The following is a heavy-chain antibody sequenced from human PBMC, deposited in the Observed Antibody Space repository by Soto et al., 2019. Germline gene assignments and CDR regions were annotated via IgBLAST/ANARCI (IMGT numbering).Heavy chain of an antibody. CDR2: IYYSGST. D-gene: IGHD2-2*01. J-gene: IGHJ6*02. Sequence: QVQLQESGPGLVKPSQTLSLTCTVSGGSISSGGYYWSWISQHPGKGLEWIGYIYYSGSTYYNPFLKSRVTISVDTSKNQFSLKLSSVTAADTAVYYCAREGGGVVVPAVKRYYYGMDVWGQGTTVTVSS. CDR1: GGSISSGGYY. V-gene: IGHV4-31*03. CDR3: AREGGGVVVPAVKRYYYGMDV.